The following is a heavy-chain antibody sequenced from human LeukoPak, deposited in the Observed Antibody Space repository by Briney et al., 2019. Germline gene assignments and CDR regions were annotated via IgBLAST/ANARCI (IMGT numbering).Heavy chain of an antibody. V-gene: IGHV1-24*01. D-gene: IGHD5-18*01. CDR2: FDPEDGET. CDR3: ATLSEQLWSNFDY. J-gene: IGHJ4*02. CDR1: GYTLTELS. Sequence: GASVKVSCKVSGYTLTELSMHWVRQAPGRGLEWMGGFDPEDGETIYAQKFQGRVTMTEDTSTDTAYMELSSLRSEDTAVYYCATLSEQLWSNFDYWGQGTLVTVSS.